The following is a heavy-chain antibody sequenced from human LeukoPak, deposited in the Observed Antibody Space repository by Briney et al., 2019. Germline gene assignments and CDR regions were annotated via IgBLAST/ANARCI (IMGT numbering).Heavy chain of an antibody. V-gene: IGHV4-31*03. CDR3: ARSHWGPNWFDP. D-gene: IGHD7-27*01. CDR2: IYYSGST. CDR1: GGSISSGGYY. J-gene: IGHJ5*02. Sequence: PSETLSPTCTVSGGSISSGGYYWSWIRQHPGKGLEWIGYIYYSGSTYYNPSLKSRVTISVDTSKNQFSLKLSSVTAADTAVYYCARSHWGPNWFDPWGQGALVTVS.